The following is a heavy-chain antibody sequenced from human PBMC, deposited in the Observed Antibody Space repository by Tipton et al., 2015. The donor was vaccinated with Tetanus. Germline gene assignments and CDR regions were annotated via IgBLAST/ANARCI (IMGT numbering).Heavy chain of an antibody. V-gene: IGHV1-18*01. D-gene: IGHD1-26*01. Sequence: QSGAEVKRPGASVKVSCESSGYTFTGYDVSWVRQAPGQGLQWMGWINTHNGDTNYAQRFEGRVTMTTDTSTSTAYMELRGLRSDDTAMYFCVRDKVGGITGFDHWGQGTLVTVSS. CDR3: VRDKVGGITGFDH. CDR1: GYTFTGYD. J-gene: IGHJ4*02. CDR2: INTHNGDT.